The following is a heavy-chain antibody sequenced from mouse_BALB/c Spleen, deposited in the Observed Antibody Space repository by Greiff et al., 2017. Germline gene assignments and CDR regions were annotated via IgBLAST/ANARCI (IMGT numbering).Heavy chain of an antibody. J-gene: IGHJ1*01. Sequence: EVKVVESGGGLVKPGGSLKLSCAASGFTFSSYTMSWVRQTPEKRLEWVATISSGGSYTYYPDSVKGRFTISRDNAKNTLYLQMSSLKSEDTAMYYCTRDFYGSSPYWYVDVWGAGTTVTVSS. CDR1: GFTFSSYT. V-gene: IGHV5-6-4*01. D-gene: IGHD1-1*01. CDR3: TRDFYGSSPYWYVDV. CDR2: ISSGGSYT.